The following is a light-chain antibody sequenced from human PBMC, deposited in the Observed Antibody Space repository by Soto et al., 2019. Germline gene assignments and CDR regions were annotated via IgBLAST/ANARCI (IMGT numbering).Light chain of an antibody. V-gene: IGKV1-39*01. J-gene: IGKJ2*01. CDR2: AAS. CDR3: QQSDSYPYT. CDR1: QSITKY. Sequence: DIQMTQSPSSLSVSVGDRVTITCRASQSITKYLNWYQQKPGKAPKLLVYAASSLQSGIPSRFSGNGSGTDFTLTISSLQPEDFATYYCQQSDSYPYTFGQGTKLEIK.